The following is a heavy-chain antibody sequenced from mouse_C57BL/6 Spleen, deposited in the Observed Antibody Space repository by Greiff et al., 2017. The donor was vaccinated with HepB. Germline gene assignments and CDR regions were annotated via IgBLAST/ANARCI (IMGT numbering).Heavy chain of an antibody. CDR2: IDPETGGT. Sequence: VQLQESGAELVRPGASVTLSCKASGYTFTDYVMHWVKQTPVHGLEWIGAIDPETGGTAYNQKFKGKATLTADKSSSTAYMELRSLTSEDSAVYYCTRRTGTRYFDVWGTGTTVTVSS. D-gene: IGHD4-1*01. CDR3: TRRTGTRYFDV. V-gene: IGHV1-15*01. CDR1: GYTFTDYV. J-gene: IGHJ1*03.